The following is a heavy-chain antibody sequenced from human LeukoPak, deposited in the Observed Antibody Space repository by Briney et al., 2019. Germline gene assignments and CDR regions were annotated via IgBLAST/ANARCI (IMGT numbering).Heavy chain of an antibody. J-gene: IGHJ4*02. CDR1: GFTFNNYA. CDR2: IYSGGST. CDR3: ARVYSSGWPFDY. D-gene: IGHD6-19*01. Sequence: GGSLRLSCAASGFTFNNYAMSWVRQAPGKGLEWVSVIYSGGSTYYADSVKGRFTISRDNSKNTLYLQMNSLRAEDTAVYYCARVYSSGWPFDYWGQGTLVTVSS. V-gene: IGHV3-53*01.